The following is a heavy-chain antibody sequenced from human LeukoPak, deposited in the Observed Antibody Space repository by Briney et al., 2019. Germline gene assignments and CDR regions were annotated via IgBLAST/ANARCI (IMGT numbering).Heavy chain of an antibody. V-gene: IGHV3-33*01. CDR2: MWHDGSNK. CDR1: GFNLSVYG. D-gene: IGHD2-21*02. J-gene: IGHJ4*02. CDR3: ARAKGDLIDY. Sequence: GRSLRLSCTASGFNLSVYGMHWVRQAPGKGLEWVAVMWHDGSNKHYADSVKGRCTMSRDKSKNTLYLEMNSLRGEDTAVYYCARAKGDLIDYWGQGTMVIVSS.